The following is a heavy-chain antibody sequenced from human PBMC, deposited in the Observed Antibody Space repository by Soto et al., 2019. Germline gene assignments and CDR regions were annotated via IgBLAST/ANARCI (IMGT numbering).Heavy chain of an antibody. D-gene: IGHD6-6*01. CDR1: GGSISSYY. V-gene: IGHV4-59*01. Sequence: SETLPLTCTVSGGSISSYYWSWIRQPPGKGLEWIGYIYYSGSTNYNPSLKSRVTISVDTSKNQFSLKLSSVTAADTAVYYCARVGAARFYYYYYMDVWGKGTTVTVSS. CDR3: ARVGAARFYYYYYMDV. CDR2: IYYSGST. J-gene: IGHJ6*03.